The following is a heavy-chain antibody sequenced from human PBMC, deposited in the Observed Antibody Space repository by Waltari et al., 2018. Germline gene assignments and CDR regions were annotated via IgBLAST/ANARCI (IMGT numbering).Heavy chain of an antibody. D-gene: IGHD6-25*01. V-gene: IGHV1-8*02. CDR1: ADCSARYA. J-gene: IGHJ5*02. CDR2: VNPNSGNT. Sequence: QVQLVQFGTVVKKPGASVKVSCNPYADCSARYAINWVRQATGQGLDWMGWVNPNSGNTGYGQNFQDRLVMTTDTSTTTAFMELRGLTSEDSAVYYCARAAAPGKGAHWFDPWGQGTLVIVSS. CDR3: ARAAAPGKGAHWFDP.